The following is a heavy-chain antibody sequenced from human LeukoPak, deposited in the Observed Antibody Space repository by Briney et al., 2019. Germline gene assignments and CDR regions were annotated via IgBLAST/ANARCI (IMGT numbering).Heavy chain of an antibody. CDR1: GITVSRYW. V-gene: IGHV3-7*03. D-gene: IGHD1-26*01. Sequence: GGSLRLSCAASGITVSRYWMSWVRQTPGGGLEWVANIKQDENGQDYVDSVRGRFTISRDNVKNSLYLQMNSLRVEDTALYFCATYSGVHHKTFDDWGQGTLVTVSS. CDR2: IKQDENGQ. CDR3: ATYSGVHHKTFDD. J-gene: IGHJ4*02.